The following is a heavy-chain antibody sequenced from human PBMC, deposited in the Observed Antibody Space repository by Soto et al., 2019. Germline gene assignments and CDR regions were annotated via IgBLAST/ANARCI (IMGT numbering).Heavy chain of an antibody. Sequence: EVQLLESGGGLVQPGGSLRLSCAASGFTFSRYAMSWVRQAPGKGLEWVSAISGRGGSTHYADSVKGRFTISRDNSKNTLYLHMNSLRAEDTAVYYCAKESAYSGYEYFDYWGQGTLVSVSS. CDR2: ISGRGGST. CDR3: AKESAYSGYEYFDY. CDR1: GFTFSRYA. D-gene: IGHD5-12*01. J-gene: IGHJ4*02. V-gene: IGHV3-23*01.